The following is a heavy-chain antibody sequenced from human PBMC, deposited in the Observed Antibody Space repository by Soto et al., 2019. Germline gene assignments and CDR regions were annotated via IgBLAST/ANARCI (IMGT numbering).Heavy chain of an antibody. CDR2: ISAYNGNT. CDR1: GYTFTSYG. CDR3: ARDNVDIVATILGIDY. V-gene: IGHV1-18*01. D-gene: IGHD5-12*01. J-gene: IGHJ4*02. Sequence: GASVKVSCKASGYTFTSYGISWVRQAPGQGLEWMGWISAYNGNTNYAQKLQGRVTMTTDTSTSTAYMELRSLRSDDTAVYYCARDNVDIVATILGIDYWGQGTLVTVSS.